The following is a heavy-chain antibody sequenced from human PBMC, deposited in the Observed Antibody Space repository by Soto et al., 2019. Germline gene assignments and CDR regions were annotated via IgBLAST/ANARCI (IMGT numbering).Heavy chain of an antibody. Sequence: GGSLRLSCAASGFTFSDYYMSWIRQAPGKGLEWVSYISSSGSTIYYADSVNGRFTISRDNAKNSLYLQMNSLRAEDTAVYYCARIPNYDILTGYPEYYFDYWGQGTLVTVSS. CDR3: ARIPNYDILTGYPEYYFDY. J-gene: IGHJ4*02. CDR2: ISSSGSTI. CDR1: GFTFSDYY. D-gene: IGHD3-9*01. V-gene: IGHV3-11*01.